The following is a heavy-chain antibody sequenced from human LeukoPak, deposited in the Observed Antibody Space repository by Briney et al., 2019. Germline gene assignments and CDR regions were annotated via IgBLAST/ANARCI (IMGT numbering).Heavy chain of an antibody. CDR3: ARDKTGTTTLGDY. Sequence: GASVKVSCKASGYTFTGYYMHWVRQAPGQGLEWMGWINPKSGGTNYAQKFKGRVTMTRDTSISTTYMELSRLRSDDTAVYYCARDKTGTTTLGDYWGQGSLVTVSS. D-gene: IGHD1-1*01. J-gene: IGHJ4*02. V-gene: IGHV1-2*02. CDR1: GYTFTGYY. CDR2: INPKSGGT.